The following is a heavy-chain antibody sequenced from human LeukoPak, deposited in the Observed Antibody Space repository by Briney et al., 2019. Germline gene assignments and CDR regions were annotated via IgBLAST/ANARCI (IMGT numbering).Heavy chain of an antibody. CDR1: GYTITGYY. V-gene: IGHV1-2*02. D-gene: IGHD3-22*01. Sequence: GASVKVSCKASGYTITGYYMHWVRQAPGQGLEWMGWINPNSGGTNYAQKFQGRVTMTRDTSISTAYMELSRLRSDDTAVYYCARGLHYYDSSGYYFGFDYWGQGTLVTVSS. J-gene: IGHJ4*02. CDR2: INPNSGGT. CDR3: ARGLHYYDSSGYYFGFDY.